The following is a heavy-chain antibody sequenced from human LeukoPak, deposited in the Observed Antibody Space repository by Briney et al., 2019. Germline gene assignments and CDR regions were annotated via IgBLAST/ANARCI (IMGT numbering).Heavy chain of an antibody. V-gene: IGHV1-69*01. CDR3: ARRGDSSGYYYIGSAFDI. Sequence: EASVKVSCKASGGTFSSYAISWVRQAPGQGLEWMGGIIPIFGTANYAQKFQGRVTITADESTSTAYMELSSLRSEDTAVYYCARRGDSSGYYYIGSAFDIWGQGTMVTVSS. J-gene: IGHJ3*02. D-gene: IGHD3-22*01. CDR2: IIPIFGTA. CDR1: GGTFSSYA.